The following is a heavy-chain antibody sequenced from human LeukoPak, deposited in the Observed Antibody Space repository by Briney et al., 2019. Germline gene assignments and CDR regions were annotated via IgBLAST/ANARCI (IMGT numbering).Heavy chain of an antibody. Sequence: ASAKVSCKASGYSFTRYGISWVRQAPGQGLEWMGWISGSNGNTNYAQKFQGRVTMTTDTSTGTAYMDLRNLRFDDTAVYFCARSGRGTYYYFDLWGQGTLVTVSS. V-gene: IGHV1-18*01. CDR2: ISGSNGNT. CDR1: GYSFTRYG. CDR3: ARSGRGTYYYFDL. J-gene: IGHJ4*02. D-gene: IGHD1-26*01.